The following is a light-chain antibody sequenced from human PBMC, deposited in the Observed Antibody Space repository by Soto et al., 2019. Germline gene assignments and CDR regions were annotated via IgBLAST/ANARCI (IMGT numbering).Light chain of an antibody. CDR1: QSVRSS. CDR2: GAS. V-gene: IGKV3-20*01. Sequence: VVKMSLGTLSVKKWERATLFCRASQSVRSSLAWYQQKPGQAPRLLFYGASSRVTGIPQRLSGSGSGTDFTLTIIRLEPDDIAVYYSQQYCLSLPFG. CDR3: QQYCLSLP. J-gene: IGKJ2*01.